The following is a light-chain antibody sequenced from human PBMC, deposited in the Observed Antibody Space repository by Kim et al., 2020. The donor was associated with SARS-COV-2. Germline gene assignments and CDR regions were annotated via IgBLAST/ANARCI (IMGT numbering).Light chain of an antibody. Sequence: QRVTIPSTWSSSNIGAGYYLHWYQHLPGTAPKLLVSGEINRPSGVPARFSGSKSGTSASLAITGLRTEDEADYYCQSYDNSLSGYVFGTGTKVTVL. CDR3: QSYDNSLSGYV. CDR1: SSNIGAGYY. CDR2: GEI. V-gene: IGLV1-40*01. J-gene: IGLJ1*01.